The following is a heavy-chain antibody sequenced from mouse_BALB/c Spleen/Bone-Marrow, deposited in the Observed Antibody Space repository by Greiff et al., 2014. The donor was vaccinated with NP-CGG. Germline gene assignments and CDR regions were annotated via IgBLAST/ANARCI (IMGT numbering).Heavy chain of an antibody. V-gene: IGHV1-69*02. D-gene: IGHD2-14*01. CDR3: TRRDRYDYYAMDY. Sequence: VQLQQSGAELVRPGASVKLSCKASGYTFTSYWINWVKQRPGQGLEWIGNIYPSDSYTNYNQKFKDKATLTVDKSSSTAYTQLSSPTSEDSAVYYCTRRDRYDYYAMDYWGQGTSVTVSS. CDR2: IYPSDSYT. J-gene: IGHJ4*01. CDR1: GYTFTSYW.